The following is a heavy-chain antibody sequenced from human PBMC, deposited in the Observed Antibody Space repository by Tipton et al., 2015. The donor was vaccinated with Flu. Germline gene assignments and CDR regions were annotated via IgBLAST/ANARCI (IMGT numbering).Heavy chain of an antibody. Sequence: TLSLTCSVSGDSIGSPYYWGWIRQPPGRGLEWIGNIHKTGYTYYNPSLTSRVTISVDTSKNQFSLRLASVTAADTAVYYCARDAGYSGSFDWGQGTLVTVSS. CDR1: GDSIGSPYY. D-gene: IGHD1-26*01. CDR2: IHKTGYT. CDR3: ARDAGYSGSFD. J-gene: IGHJ4*02. V-gene: IGHV4-38-2*02.